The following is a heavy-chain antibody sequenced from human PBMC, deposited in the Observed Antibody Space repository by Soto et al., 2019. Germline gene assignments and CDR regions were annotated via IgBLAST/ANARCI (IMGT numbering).Heavy chain of an antibody. V-gene: IGHV2-5*02. CDR1: GFSPSTRGVG. CDR3: AHTSGWLSDY. D-gene: IGHD6-19*01. CDR2: IYWDDGE. Sequence: QITLKESGPTLVKPTQTLTLTCTFSGFSPSTRGVGVGWIRQPPGKALEWLALIYWDDGERYSPSLRSRLTITKDTSKNQVVLRMTNVDPVDTATYYCAHTSGWLSDYRGQGTLVTVSS. J-gene: IGHJ4*02.